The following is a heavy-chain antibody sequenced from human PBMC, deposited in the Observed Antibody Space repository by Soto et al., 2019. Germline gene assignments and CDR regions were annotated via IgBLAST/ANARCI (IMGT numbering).Heavy chain of an antibody. V-gene: IGHV3-49*04. Sequence: GSLRLSCTTSGFTFGDYAVSWVRQAPGEGLEWVAFIRSEAFGGTTEYAASVKGRFTISRDDSKSIAYLQMNSLKTEDTAVYFCTSGPYCSSSSCYRGDYYYYYGLDVWGQGTTVTVSS. CDR1: GFTFGDYA. J-gene: IGHJ6*02. D-gene: IGHD2-2*02. CDR2: IRSEAFGGTT. CDR3: TSGPYCSSSSCYRGDYYYYYGLDV.